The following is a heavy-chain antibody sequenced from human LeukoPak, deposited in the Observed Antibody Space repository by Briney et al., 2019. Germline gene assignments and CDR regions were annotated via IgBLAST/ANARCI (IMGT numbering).Heavy chain of an antibody. D-gene: IGHD3-16*02. CDR1: GGTFSSYA. Sequence: SVKVSCKASGGTFSSYAINWVRQAPGQGLKWMGGIIPIFGTANYAQKFQGRVTITADEYTSTAYMELSSLRSEDTAVYYCARDALRLGELSLSFDYWGQGTLVTVSS. J-gene: IGHJ4*02. V-gene: IGHV1-69*13. CDR3: ARDALRLGELSLSFDY. CDR2: IIPIFGTA.